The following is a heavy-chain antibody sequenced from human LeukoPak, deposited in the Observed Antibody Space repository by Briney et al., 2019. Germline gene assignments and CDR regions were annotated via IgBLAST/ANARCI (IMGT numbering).Heavy chain of an antibody. CDR3: TREESSGGFFPRDS. CDR2: INTYNGNT. Sequence: ASVKVSCKASGYTFTSYGISWVRQAPGQGLEWMGWINTYNGNTNLAQQFQGRVTITTDTSTSTAYLEVRSLRSDDTAVYYCTREESSGGFFPRDSWGQGTLVTVSS. CDR1: GYTFTSYG. D-gene: IGHD1-26*01. J-gene: IGHJ4*02. V-gene: IGHV1-18*01.